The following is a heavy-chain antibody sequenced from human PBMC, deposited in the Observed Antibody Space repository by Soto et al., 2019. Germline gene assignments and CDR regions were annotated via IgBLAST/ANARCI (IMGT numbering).Heavy chain of an antibody. CDR2: INPNSGGT. V-gene: IGHV1-2*04. Sequence: QVQLVQSGAEVKKPGAPVKVSCKASGYTFTGYYMHWVRQAPGQGLEWMGWINPNSGGTNYAQKFQGWVTMTRDTSISTAYMELSRLRSDDTAVYYCARFLPSAAGGWFDPWGQGTLVTVSS. J-gene: IGHJ5*02. CDR3: ARFLPSAAGGWFDP. CDR1: GYTFTGYY. D-gene: IGHD6-25*01.